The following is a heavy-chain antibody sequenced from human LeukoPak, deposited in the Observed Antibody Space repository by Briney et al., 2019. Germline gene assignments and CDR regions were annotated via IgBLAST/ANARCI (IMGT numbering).Heavy chain of an antibody. CDR3: ARQTTLVGYSSGLGFNY. D-gene: IGHD6-19*01. CDR2: IYYSGST. CDR1: GVSISSYY. V-gene: IGHV4-59*01. Sequence: SETLSLTCTVSGVSISSYYWSWVRQPPGKGLEWIGYIYYSGSTNYNPSLKSRVTISVDTSKNHFSLKLSSVTAANTAVYYCARQTTLVGYSSGLGFNYWGQGALVTVSS. J-gene: IGHJ4*02.